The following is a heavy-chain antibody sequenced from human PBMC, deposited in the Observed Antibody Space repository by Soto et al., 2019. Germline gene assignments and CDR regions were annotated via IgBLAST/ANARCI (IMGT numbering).Heavy chain of an antibody. Sequence: QVQLVQSGAEVKKPGSSVKVSCKASGGTFSSYAISWVRQAPGQGLEWMGGIIPIFGTANYAQKFQGRVTIAAEDSTSTAYMELSSLRSEDTAVYYCARDQGDYGSRSYEGLVRPETKTLNWFDPWGQGTLVTVSS. CDR2: IIPIFGTA. CDR1: GGTFSSYA. V-gene: IGHV1-69*01. D-gene: IGHD3-10*01. CDR3: ARDQGDYGSRSYEGLVRPETKTLNWFDP. J-gene: IGHJ5*02.